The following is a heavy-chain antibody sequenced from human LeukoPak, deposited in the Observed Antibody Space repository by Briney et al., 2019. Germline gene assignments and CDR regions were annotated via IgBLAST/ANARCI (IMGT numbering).Heavy chain of an antibody. CDR3: ARAELTTSPGMDV. CDR1: GYTFTSYD. V-gene: IGHV1-8*01. CDR2: MNPNSGNT. Sequence: ASVKVSCKASGYTFTSYDINWVRRATGPGLEWMGWMNPNSGNTGYAQKFQGRVTMTTNTSISTAYIELSSLRSEDTAVYHCARAELTTSPGMDVWGKGTTVTISS. J-gene: IGHJ6*04. D-gene: IGHD1-1*01.